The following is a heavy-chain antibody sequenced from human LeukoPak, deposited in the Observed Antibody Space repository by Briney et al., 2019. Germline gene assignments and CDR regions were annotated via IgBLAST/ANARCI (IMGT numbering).Heavy chain of an antibody. D-gene: IGHD2-2*01. J-gene: IGHJ5*02. CDR1: GFTFSTYA. V-gene: IGHV3-23*01. CDR2: ITGGGGTT. CDR3: ARDQASCSSTSCYRGWFDP. Sequence: GGSLRLSCAASGFTFSTYAMSWVRRTPGKGLEWVSAITGGGGTTYYADSVKGRFTISRDNSKNILYLQMNSLRAEDTAVYYCARDQASCSSTSCYRGWFDPWGQGTLVTVSS.